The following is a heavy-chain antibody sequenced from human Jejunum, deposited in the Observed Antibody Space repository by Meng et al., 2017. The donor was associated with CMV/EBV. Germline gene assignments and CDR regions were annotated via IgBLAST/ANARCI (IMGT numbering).Heavy chain of an antibody. J-gene: IGHJ4*02. CDR3: ARGIRTYYFDSSGYPEE. V-gene: IGHV1-69*05. CDR1: TFGSYA. D-gene: IGHD3-22*01. Sequence: TFGSYAISWVRQAPGQGLEWMGKIIPIFGTPIYAQNFQGRVAITMDGSTSTAYMELSSLKSDDTAVYYCARGIRTYYFDSSGYPEEWGQGTLVTVSS. CDR2: IIPIFGTP.